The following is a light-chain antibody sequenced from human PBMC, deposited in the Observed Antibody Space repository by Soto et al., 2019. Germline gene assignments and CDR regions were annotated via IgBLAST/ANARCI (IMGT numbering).Light chain of an antibody. J-gene: IGKJ2*01. V-gene: IGKV1-5*01. CDR1: QSIGTN. CDR3: HQYSNKLHT. CDR2: DAS. Sequence: DIQMTQSPSTLSASVGDRVTITCRASQSIGTNLAWYQQKPGQAPEVLIYDASTWASGIPSSFSGSGSGTNFTLTISNLQPDDFATYYCHQYSNKLHTFGQGTKLEIK.